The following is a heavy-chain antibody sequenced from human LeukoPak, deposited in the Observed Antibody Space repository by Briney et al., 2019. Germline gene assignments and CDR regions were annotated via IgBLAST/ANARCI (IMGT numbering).Heavy chain of an antibody. V-gene: IGHV4-59*01. J-gene: IGHJ4*02. CDR2: IYYSGST. CDR1: GGSISSYY. CDR3: ARVRRYGGYINFDY. Sequence: SETLSLTCTVSGGSISSYYWSWIRQPPGKGLEWIGYIYYSGSTNYNPSLKSRVTISVDTSKNQFSLKLSSVTAADTAVYYCARVRRYGGYINFDYWGQRTLVTVSS. D-gene: IGHD5-12*01.